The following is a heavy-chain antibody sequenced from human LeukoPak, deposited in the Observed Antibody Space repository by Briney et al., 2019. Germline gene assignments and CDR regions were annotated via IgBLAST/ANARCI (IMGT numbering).Heavy chain of an antibody. CDR3: ARDFDTSGYTFDY. CDR1: GFTFNTYS. J-gene: IGHJ4*02. D-gene: IGHD3-22*01. Sequence: GGSLRLSCAASGFTFNTYSMNWVRQAPGKGLEWVSYISGSSRVIYYADSVKGRFTISGDNAKNSLYLQMNSLRDEDTAVYYCARDFDTSGYTFDYWGQGTLVTVSS. CDR2: ISGSSRVI. V-gene: IGHV3-48*02.